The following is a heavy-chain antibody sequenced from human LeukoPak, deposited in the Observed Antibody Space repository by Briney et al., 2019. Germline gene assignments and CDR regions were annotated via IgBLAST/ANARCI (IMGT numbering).Heavy chain of an antibody. CDR2: ISNDGTSK. V-gene: IGHV3-48*04. CDR3: VRDHSVVVAAIGSAPAFDV. J-gene: IGHJ3*01. CDR1: GFTFRTYS. Sequence: GGSLVLSCAASGFTFRTYSMNWVRQAPGKGLEGVSYISNDGTSKSYGESLRGRFTISRDNAKNSLFLQMNSLRVDDTAIYYCVRDHSVVVAAIGSAPAFDVWGHGTMVIVSS. D-gene: IGHD2-21*02.